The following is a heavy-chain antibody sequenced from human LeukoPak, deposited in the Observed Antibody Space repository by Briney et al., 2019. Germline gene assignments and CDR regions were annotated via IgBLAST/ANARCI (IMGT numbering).Heavy chain of an antibody. CDR2: IYYSGST. J-gene: IGHJ2*01. CDR3: ARDGAWGIAAAGTRENWYFDL. Sequence: SETLSLTCTVSGGSISSYYWSWIRQPPGKGLEWIGYIYYSGSTNYNPSLKSRVTISVDTSKNQFSLKLSSVTAADTAVYYCARDGAWGIAAAGTRENWYFDLWGRGTLVTVSS. D-gene: IGHD6-13*01. V-gene: IGHV4-59*01. CDR1: GGSISSYY.